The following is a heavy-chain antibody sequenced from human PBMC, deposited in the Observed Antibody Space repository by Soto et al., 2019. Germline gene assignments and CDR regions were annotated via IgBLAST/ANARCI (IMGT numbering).Heavy chain of an antibody. V-gene: IGHV4-31*03. J-gene: IGHJ5*02. Sequence: SETLSLTCTVSGGSISSGGYYWSWIRQHPGKGLEWIGYIYYSGSTYYNPSLKSRVTISVDTSKNQFSLKLTSVTAADTAVYYCARDRRSGSSWYNWFDPWGQGTLVTVSS. CDR1: GGSISSGGYY. CDR3: ARDRRSGSSWYNWFDP. CDR2: IYYSGST. D-gene: IGHD6-13*01.